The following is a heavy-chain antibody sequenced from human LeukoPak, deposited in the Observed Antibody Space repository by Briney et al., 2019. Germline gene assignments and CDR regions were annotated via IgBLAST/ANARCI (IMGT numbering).Heavy chain of an antibody. J-gene: IGHJ6*02. D-gene: IGHD3-3*01. V-gene: IGHV1-46*01. Sequence: ASVKVSCKASGYTFTSYYMHWVRQAPGQGLEWMGIINPSGGSTSYAQKFQGRVTMTRDTSTSTVYMELSSLRSEDTAVYYCARDLSHTIFGVPPSYYYGMDVWGQGTTVTVSS. CDR2: INPSGGST. CDR1: GYTFTSYY. CDR3: ARDLSHTIFGVPPSYYYGMDV.